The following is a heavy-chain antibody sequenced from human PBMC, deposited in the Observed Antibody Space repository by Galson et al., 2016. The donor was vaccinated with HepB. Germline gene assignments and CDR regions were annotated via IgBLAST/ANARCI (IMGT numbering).Heavy chain of an antibody. CDR1: GYTFSNYG. Sequence: SVKVSCKASGYTFSNYGISWVRQAPGQGLKWMGWISAHDGDTNYAQNFQGRLTMTTDTSTSTAYMELRSLTSEDTAVYYCVRDLEQRGSASWEDCFDPWGQGTLVTVSS. V-gene: IGHV1-18*01. J-gene: IGHJ5*02. D-gene: IGHD1/OR15-1a*01. CDR3: VRDLEQRGSASWEDCFDP. CDR2: ISAHDGDT.